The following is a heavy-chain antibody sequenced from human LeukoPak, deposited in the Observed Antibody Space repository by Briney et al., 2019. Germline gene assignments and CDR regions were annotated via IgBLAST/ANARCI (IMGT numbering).Heavy chain of an antibody. V-gene: IGHV4-39*01. CDR3: ARRPEDLHAFDI. CDR1: SGSISSSGYY. CDR2: LYYTGTT. Sequence: SETLSLTCTVSSGSISSSGYYWGWIRQSPGKGLEWIGSLYYTGTTYYNPSLKSRGTISADTSNNQFSLKVYSVTAADTAAYFCARRPEDLHAFDIWDQGTTVTVSS. J-gene: IGHJ3*02.